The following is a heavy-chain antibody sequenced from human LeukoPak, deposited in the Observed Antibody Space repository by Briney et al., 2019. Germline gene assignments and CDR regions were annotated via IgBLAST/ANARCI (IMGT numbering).Heavy chain of an antibody. V-gene: IGHV3-74*01. CDR1: GFTFSSYW. CDR2: INSDGSST. CDR3: ARERYTAMVAGFDY. J-gene: IGHJ4*02. Sequence: PGGSLRLSCAASGFTFSSYWMHWVRQAPGKGLVWVSRINSDGSSTSYADSVKGRFTISRDNAKNTLYLQMNSLRAEDTAVYYCARERYTAMVAGFDYWGQGTLVTVSS. D-gene: IGHD5-18*01.